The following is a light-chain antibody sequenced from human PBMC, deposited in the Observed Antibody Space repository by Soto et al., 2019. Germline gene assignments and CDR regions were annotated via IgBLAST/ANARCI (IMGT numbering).Light chain of an antibody. CDR1: QDIRKK. CDR3: LQHNAYPWT. J-gene: IGKJ1*01. Sequence: IQLTQSPSSLSPSVGNRGTITGRERQDIRKKLGWYQKEPGKAPTRLQGGVPSRFSGSGSGTTFTLTIISLQPEDFATYYCLQHNAYPWTFGQGTKVDIK. V-gene: IGKV1-17*01.